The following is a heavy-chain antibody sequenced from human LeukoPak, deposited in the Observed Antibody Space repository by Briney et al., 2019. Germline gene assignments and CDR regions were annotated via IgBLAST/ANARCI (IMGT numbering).Heavy chain of an antibody. V-gene: IGHV7-4-1*02. CDR1: GYTFTSYG. CDR2: INTNTGNP. Sequence: GASVKVSCKASGYTFTSYGISWMRQAPGQGLEWMGWINTNTGNPTYAQGFTGRFVFSLDTSVSTAYLQISSLKAEDTAVYYCARLVRYPNSWFDPWGQGTLVTVSS. J-gene: IGHJ5*02. D-gene: IGHD2/OR15-2a*01. CDR3: ARLVRYPNSWFDP.